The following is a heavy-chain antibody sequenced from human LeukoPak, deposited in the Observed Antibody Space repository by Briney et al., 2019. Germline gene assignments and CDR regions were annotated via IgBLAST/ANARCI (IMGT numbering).Heavy chain of an antibody. Sequence: GGSLRLSCAASGITFSNYRMNWVRQAPGKGLEWVSSISSGSTFIDYADSVKGRFHISRDNAKKSTYLEMNSLRAEDTAVYNCAAPQDWGGYWGQGTLVTVSS. CDR2: ISSGSTFI. D-gene: IGHD3-16*01. J-gene: IGHJ4*02. V-gene: IGHV3-21*01. CDR3: AAPQDWGGY. CDR1: GITFSNYR.